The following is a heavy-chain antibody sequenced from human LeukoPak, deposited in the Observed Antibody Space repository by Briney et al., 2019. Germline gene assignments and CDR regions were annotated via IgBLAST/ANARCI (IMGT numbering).Heavy chain of an antibody. CDR2: FDPEDGET. CDR3: ATHSGSYFLY. V-gene: IGHV1-24*01. Sequence: APVKVSCKVSGYTLTQLSMHWVRQAPGKGLEWMGGFDPEDGETIYAQKFQGRVTMTEDTSTDTTYMELSSLRSEDTAVYYCATHSGSYFLYWGQGTLVTVSS. D-gene: IGHD1-26*01. CDR1: GYTLTQLS. J-gene: IGHJ4*02.